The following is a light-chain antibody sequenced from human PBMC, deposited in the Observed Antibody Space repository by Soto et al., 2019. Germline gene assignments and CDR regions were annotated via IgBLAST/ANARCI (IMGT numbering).Light chain of an antibody. CDR1: QGIANY. CDR2: AAS. J-gene: IGKJ1*01. CDR3: QQYKRYSKT. V-gene: IGKV1-27*01. Sequence: IQMTQSPSSLSASVGDRVTITCRASQGIANYLAWYQHKPGKVPNLLIYAASTLQSGVPSRFSGRGSGTEFTLTITSLQPDDFATYYCQQYKRYSKTFGQGTKVDIK.